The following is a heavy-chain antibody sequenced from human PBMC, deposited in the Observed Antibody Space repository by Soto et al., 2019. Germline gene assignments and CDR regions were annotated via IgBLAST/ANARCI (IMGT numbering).Heavy chain of an antibody. D-gene: IGHD4-17*01. CDR1: GFMFSTYA. J-gene: IGHJ3*02. V-gene: IGHV3-23*01. CDR2: LSASGGST. CDR3: AHPRGYGVFDAYDI. Sequence: EVQLLESGGGLVQPGGSLRLSCAASGFMFSTYAMSWVRQAPGKGLEWVSALSASGGSTYYADSVKGRFTISRDNSMNALYLQMNSLRIEDTAVYYCAHPRGYGVFDAYDIWGQGTMVTVSS.